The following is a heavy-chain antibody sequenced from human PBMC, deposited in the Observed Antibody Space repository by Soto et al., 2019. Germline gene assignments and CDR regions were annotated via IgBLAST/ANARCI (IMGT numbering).Heavy chain of an antibody. J-gene: IGHJ4*02. CDR2: RLYDGSNK. V-gene: IGHV3-30-3*01. D-gene: IGHD1-20*01. CDR1: GFIFSSYA. CDR3: ARDYGSNWNHGPGY. Sequence: SPRLSRASSGFIFSSYALLRVLHAPGKVLGGVAVRLYDGSNKYYADSVKGRFTISRDNSKNTLYLQMNSLGAEDTTVYYCARDYGSNWNHGPGYWGQGXLVTVYS.